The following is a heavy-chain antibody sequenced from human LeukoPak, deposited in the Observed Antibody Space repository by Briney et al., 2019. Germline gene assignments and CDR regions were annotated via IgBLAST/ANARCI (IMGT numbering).Heavy chain of an antibody. V-gene: IGHV5-51*01. Sequence: GESLKISCKGSGYSFTSYWIGWVRQMPGNGLEWMGIIYPGDSDTRYSPSFQGQVTISADKSISTAYLQWSSLKASDTAMYYCATATIVVPAAIYDSSGYPFDYWGQGTLVTVSS. CDR2: IYPGDSDT. J-gene: IGHJ4*02. D-gene: IGHD2-2*01. CDR3: ATATIVVPAAIYDSSGYPFDY. CDR1: GYSFTSYW.